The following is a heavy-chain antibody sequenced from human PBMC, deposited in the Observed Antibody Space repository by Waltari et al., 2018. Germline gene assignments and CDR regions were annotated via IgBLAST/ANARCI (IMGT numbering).Heavy chain of an antibody. Sequence: QLQLQESGPGLVKPSETLSLTCTVSGGSISSSSYYWGWIRQPPGKGLEWIGSIYYSGSTYYNPSLKSRVTISVDTSKNQFSLKLSSVTAADTALYYCAREGRLSFTPFDYWGQGTLVTVSS. V-gene: IGHV4-39*07. CDR1: GGSISSSSYY. J-gene: IGHJ4*02. CDR2: IYYSGST. CDR3: AREGRLSFTPFDY. D-gene: IGHD3-16*01.